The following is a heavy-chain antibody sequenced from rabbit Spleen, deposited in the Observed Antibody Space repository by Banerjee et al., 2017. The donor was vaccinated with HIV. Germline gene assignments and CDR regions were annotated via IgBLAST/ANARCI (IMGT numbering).Heavy chain of an antibody. V-gene: IGHV1S45*01. J-gene: IGHJ3*01. CDR2: INIVTGKS. Sequence: EQLEVSGGGLVKPEGSLTLTCKASGVSLNDKDVMCWVRQAPGKGLEWIACINIVTGKSVYASWAKGRFTMSRTSSTTVTLQMTRLTVADTATYFCARDSSSSFSSYGMDLWGQGTLVTVS. D-gene: IGHD1-1*01. CDR1: GVSLNDKDV. CDR3: ARDSSSSFSSYGMDL.